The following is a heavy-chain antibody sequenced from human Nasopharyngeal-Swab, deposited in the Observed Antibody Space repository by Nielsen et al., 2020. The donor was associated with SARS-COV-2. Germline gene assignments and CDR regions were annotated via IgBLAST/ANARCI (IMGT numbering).Heavy chain of an antibody. Sequence: WIRQPPGKGLEWIGYSYYRGRTYFNPSLESRAAMSLDRSKNQFSLNLTSVTAADTAVYYCATTPNTVTHFAYWGQGMLVTVSS. J-gene: IGHJ4*02. CDR2: SYYRGRT. D-gene: IGHD4-17*01. CDR3: ATTPNTVTHFAY. V-gene: IGHV4-31*02.